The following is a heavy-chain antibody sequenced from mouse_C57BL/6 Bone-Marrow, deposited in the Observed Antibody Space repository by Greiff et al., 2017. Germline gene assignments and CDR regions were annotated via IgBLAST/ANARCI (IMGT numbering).Heavy chain of an antibody. Sequence: VQLQQSGAELVKPGASVKLSCKASGYTFTSYWMHWVKQRPGQGLEWIGMIHPNSGSTNYNEKFRSKATLTVDKSSSTAYMQLSRLTSEDSAVYYCARWGYYGHYAVDYWGQGTSVTVSS. D-gene: IGHD1-1*01. V-gene: IGHV1-64*01. CDR3: ARWGYYGHYAVDY. CDR1: GYTFTSYW. J-gene: IGHJ4*01. CDR2: IHPNSGST.